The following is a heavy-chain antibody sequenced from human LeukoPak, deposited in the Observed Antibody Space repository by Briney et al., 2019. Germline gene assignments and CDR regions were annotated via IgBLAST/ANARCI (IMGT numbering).Heavy chain of an antibody. J-gene: IGHJ3*02. Sequence: GGSLRLSCAASGFTFSAYAMMWVRQAPGKGPGWVSAIRGGGGSAFYADSVKGRFTISRDNSKYTLFLQMNSLRAEDTAVYYCARDPNGDYIGAFDMWGPGTMVTVSS. D-gene: IGHD4-17*01. CDR2: IRGGGGSA. CDR3: ARDPNGDYIGAFDM. V-gene: IGHV3-23*01. CDR1: GFTFSAYA.